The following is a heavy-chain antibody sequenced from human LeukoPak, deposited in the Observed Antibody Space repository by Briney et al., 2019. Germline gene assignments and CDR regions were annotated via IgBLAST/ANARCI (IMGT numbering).Heavy chain of an antibody. J-gene: IGHJ5*02. CDR3: ARLRSSLNWFDP. V-gene: IGHV1-18*04. D-gene: IGHD6-13*01. Sequence: ASVKVSCKASGYTFTSYGISWVRQAPGQGPEWMGWISAYNGNTNYAQKLQGRVTMTTDTSTSTAYMELRSLRSDDTAVYYCARLRSSLNWFDPWGQGTLVTVSS. CDR1: GYTFTSYG. CDR2: ISAYNGNT.